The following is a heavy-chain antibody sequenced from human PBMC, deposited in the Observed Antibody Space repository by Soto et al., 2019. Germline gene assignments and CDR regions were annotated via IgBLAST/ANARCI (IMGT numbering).Heavy chain of an antibody. CDR2: INSDGSST. V-gene: IGHV3-74*01. CDR3: AKGEIDERTGDRGGPYYYMDF. CDR1: GFTFSSYW. D-gene: IGHD3-16*01. Sequence: GGSLRLSCAASGFTFSSYWMHWVRQAPGKGLVWVSRINSDGSSTSYADSVKGRFTISRDNAKNTLYLQMNSLRAEDTAVYYCAKGEIDERTGDRGGPYYYMDFWGKGTTVTVSS. J-gene: IGHJ6*03.